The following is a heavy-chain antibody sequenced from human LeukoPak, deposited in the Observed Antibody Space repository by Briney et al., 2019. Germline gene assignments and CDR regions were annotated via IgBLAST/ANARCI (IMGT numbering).Heavy chain of an antibody. V-gene: IGHV3-20*04. CDR3: ARVYYYDSSGYWAFDI. D-gene: IGHD3-22*01. J-gene: IGHJ3*02. CDR1: GFTFDDYG. Sequence: PGGSLRLSCAASGFTFDDYGMSWVRQAPGKGLEWVSGINWNGGSTGYADSVKGRFTISRDNAKNSLYLQMNSLRAEDTAVYYCARVYYYDSSGYWAFDIWGQGTMVTVSS. CDR2: INWNGGST.